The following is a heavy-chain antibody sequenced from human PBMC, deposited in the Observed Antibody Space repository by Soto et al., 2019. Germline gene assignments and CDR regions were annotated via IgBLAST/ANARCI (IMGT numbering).Heavy chain of an antibody. CDR2: ISSSGSSK. Sequence: EVQLVESGGGLVQPGGSLRLSCAGSGFTFSSYSMNWVRQAPGRGLEWVSHISSSGSSKYYADSVRGRFTISRDSAKNSLYLQMNSLRDEDTAVYYCATVGLYSSSSVDYWGQGTLVTVSS. D-gene: IGHD6-6*01. J-gene: IGHJ4*02. CDR3: ATVGLYSSSSVDY. V-gene: IGHV3-48*02. CDR1: GFTFSSYS.